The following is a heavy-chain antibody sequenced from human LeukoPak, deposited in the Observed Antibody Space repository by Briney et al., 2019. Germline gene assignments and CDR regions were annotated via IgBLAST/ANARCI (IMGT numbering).Heavy chain of an antibody. Sequence: SETLSLTCTISGYSISGGYYWGWIRQPPGKGLEWIGSIYHSGSTYYNPSLKSRVTISVDTSKNQFSLKLSSVTAADTAVYYCARSTLYYFDYWGQGTLVTVSS. V-gene: IGHV4-38-2*02. CDR3: ARSTLYYFDY. J-gene: IGHJ4*02. D-gene: IGHD3-16*01. CDR1: GYSISGGYY. CDR2: IYHSGST.